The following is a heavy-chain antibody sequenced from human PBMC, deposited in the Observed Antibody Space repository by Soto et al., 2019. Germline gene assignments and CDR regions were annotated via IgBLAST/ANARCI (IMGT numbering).Heavy chain of an antibody. J-gene: IGHJ6*02. CDR1: GFTFSSYA. Sequence: EVQLVESGGGLVQPGGSLRLSCAASGFTFSSYAMHWVRQAPGKGLEYVSAISSNGGSTYYANSVKGRFTISRDNSKNTLYLQMGSLRAEDMAVYYCARATTTVTTIAYYYYGMDVWGQGTTVTVSS. V-gene: IGHV3-64*01. CDR3: ARATTTVTTIAYYYYGMDV. CDR2: ISSNGGST. D-gene: IGHD4-17*01.